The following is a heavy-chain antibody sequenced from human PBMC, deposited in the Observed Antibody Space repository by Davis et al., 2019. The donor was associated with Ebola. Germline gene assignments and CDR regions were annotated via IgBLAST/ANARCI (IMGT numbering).Heavy chain of an antibody. CDR2: LGLSADT. D-gene: IGHD6-19*01. Sequence: GESLKISCVASGFIFSSYVMSWVRQAPGKGLEWVSTLGLSADTYYADSVKGRFTISRDNSKNTLYLQMNSLRAEDTAVYYCATTPQYSSGQNKPFDYWGQGTLVTVSS. J-gene: IGHJ4*02. CDR1: GFIFSSYV. V-gene: IGHV3-23*01. CDR3: ATTPQYSSGQNKPFDY.